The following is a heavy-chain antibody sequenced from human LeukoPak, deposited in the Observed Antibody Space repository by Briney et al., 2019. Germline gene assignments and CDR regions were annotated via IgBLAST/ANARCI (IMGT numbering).Heavy chain of an antibody. CDR2: IIPSLHTS. CDR1: GGTLSSYA. Sequence: SVKVSCKASGGTLSSYAVSWVRQAPGQGLEWMGGIIPSLHTSTSTQQFQGRVTVTADKSTSTAYLELSSLRSEDTAVYYCVRDGEGVAISVNFWFAPWGQGTQVTVSS. D-gene: IGHD3-10*01. J-gene: IGHJ5*02. CDR3: VRDGEGVAISVNFWFAP. V-gene: IGHV1-69*10.